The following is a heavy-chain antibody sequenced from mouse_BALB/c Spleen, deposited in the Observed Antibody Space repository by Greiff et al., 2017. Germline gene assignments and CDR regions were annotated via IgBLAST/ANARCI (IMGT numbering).Heavy chain of an antibody. CDR2: ISDGGSYT. CDR1: GFTFSDYY. V-gene: IGHV5-4*02. D-gene: IGHD2-10*02. CDR3: ARGEYGNYFDY. Sequence: EVQRVESGGGLVKPGGSLKLSCAASGFTFSDYYMYWVRQTPEKRLEWVATISDGGSYTYYPDSVKGRFTISRDNAKNNLYLQMSSLKSEDTAMYYCARGEYGNYFDYWGQGTTLTVSS. J-gene: IGHJ2*01.